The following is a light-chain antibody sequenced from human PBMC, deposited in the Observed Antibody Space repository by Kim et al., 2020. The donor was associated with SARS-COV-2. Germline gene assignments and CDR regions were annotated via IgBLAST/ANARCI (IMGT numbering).Light chain of an antibody. Sequence: SPGEGATLSCRASQTITSNLAGYQHHPGQAPRLLIYGASTRATGVPARFSGSGSGTEFTLTISSLQSEDSALYYCQQYHDWPPITFGQGTRLEIK. CDR1: QTITSN. J-gene: IGKJ5*01. CDR2: GAS. V-gene: IGKV3-15*01. CDR3: QQYHDWPPIT.